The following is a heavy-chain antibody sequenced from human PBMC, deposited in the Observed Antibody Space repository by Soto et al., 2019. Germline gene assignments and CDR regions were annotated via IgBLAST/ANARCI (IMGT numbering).Heavy chain of an antibody. CDR2: ISGSGGST. V-gene: IGHV3-23*01. CDR1: GFTFSSYA. Sequence: GGSLRLSCAASGFTFSSYAMNWVRQAPGKGLEWVSGISGSGGSTYYADSGKGRFTISRDNSKNTLYLQMSSLRAEDTAVYYCAKAFSWYDYWGQGTLVTVSS. J-gene: IGHJ4*02. D-gene: IGHD6-13*01. CDR3: AKAFSWYDY.